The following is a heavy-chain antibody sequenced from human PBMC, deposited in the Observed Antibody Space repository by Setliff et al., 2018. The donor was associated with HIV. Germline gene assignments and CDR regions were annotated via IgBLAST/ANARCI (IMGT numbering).Heavy chain of an antibody. CDR1: GFTFSSYG. Sequence: PGGSLRLSCAASGFTFSSYGMSWVRQAPGKGLEWVANIKQDGSEKYYVDSVKGRFTISRDNAKNSLYLQMNSLRAEDTAVYYCARDEVAGTVRNYYYYGMDVRGQGTTVTVSS. J-gene: IGHJ6*02. CDR2: IKQDGSEK. D-gene: IGHD6-19*01. V-gene: IGHV3-7*01. CDR3: ARDEVAGTVRNYYYYGMDV.